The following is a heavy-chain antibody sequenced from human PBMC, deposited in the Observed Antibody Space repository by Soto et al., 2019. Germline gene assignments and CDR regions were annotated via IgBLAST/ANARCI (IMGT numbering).Heavy chain of an antibody. CDR1: GFTFSSYG. V-gene: IGHV3-33*01. CDR2: IWYDGSNK. J-gene: IGHJ4*02. Sequence: GGSLRLSCAAPGFTFSSYGMHWVRQAPGKGLEWVAVIWYDGSNKYYADSVKGRFTISRDNSKNTLYLQMNSLRAEDTAVYYCAREYYDSSGYYYSDYWGQGTLVTVSS. CDR3: AREYYDSSGYYYSDY. D-gene: IGHD3-22*01.